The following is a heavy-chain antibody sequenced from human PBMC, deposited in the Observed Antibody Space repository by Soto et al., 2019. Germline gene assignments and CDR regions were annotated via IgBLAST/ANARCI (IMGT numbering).Heavy chain of an antibody. J-gene: IGHJ4*02. V-gene: IGHV1-2*06. CDR3: AREITYGGGSFSLGL. D-gene: IGHD3-10*01. CDR2: INPNNGET. CDR1: GYFFTSHY. Sequence: QVQLVQSGAEVEKPGASVKVSCKTSGYFFTSHYIHWVRLAPGRGLEWMGRINPNNGETNSPQKFQGRVTMTSAPSISTAYMEMSGLRSDVTALYSCAREITYGGGSFSLGLWGQGTLVTVSS.